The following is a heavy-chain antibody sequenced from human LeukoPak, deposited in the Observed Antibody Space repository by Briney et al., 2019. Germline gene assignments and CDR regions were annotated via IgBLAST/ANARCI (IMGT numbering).Heavy chain of an antibody. CDR1: GGPICSYH. Sequence: PSETLSLTCTVSGGPICSYHWRWIRQPPGKGPEGIGYIYTSGSTNYKPSLKSRVNISLDTSKNQFSLKLSSVTAADTAVYYCARHGYYDFWSGYRTVSFDYWGQGTLVTVSS. V-gene: IGHV4-4*09. CDR2: IYTSGST. CDR3: ARHGYYDFWSGYRTVSFDY. J-gene: IGHJ4*02. D-gene: IGHD3-3*01.